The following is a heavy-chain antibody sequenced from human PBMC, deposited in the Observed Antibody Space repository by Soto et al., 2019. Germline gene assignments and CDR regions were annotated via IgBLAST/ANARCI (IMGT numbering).Heavy chain of an antibody. V-gene: IGHV4-59*08. CDR3: ARAKSPLYSSSWYWFDP. D-gene: IGHD6-13*01. J-gene: IGHJ5*02. CDR1: GGSISSYY. Sequence: SETLSLTCTGSGGSISSYYWSWIRQPPGKGLEWIGYIYYSGSTNYNPSLKSRVTISVDTSKNQFSLKLSSVTAADTAVYYCARAKSPLYSSSWYWFDPWGQGTPVTVSS. CDR2: IYYSGST.